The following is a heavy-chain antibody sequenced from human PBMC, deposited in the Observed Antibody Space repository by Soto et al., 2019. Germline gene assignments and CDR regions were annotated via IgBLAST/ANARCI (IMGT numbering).Heavy chain of an antibody. CDR1: GFTFSSYS. D-gene: IGHD5-12*01. CDR3: ARDSSLDYSGYGFVGYYYGMDV. V-gene: IGHV3-48*02. Sequence: GGSLRLSCAASGFTFSSYSMNWVRQAPGKGLEWVSYISSSSSTIYYADSVKGRFTISRDNAKNSLYLQMNSLRDEDTAVYYCARDSSLDYSGYGFVGYYYGMDVWGQGTTVTVSS. J-gene: IGHJ6*02. CDR2: ISSSSSTI.